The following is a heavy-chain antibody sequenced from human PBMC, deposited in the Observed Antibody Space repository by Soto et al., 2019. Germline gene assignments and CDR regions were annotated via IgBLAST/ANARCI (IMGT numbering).Heavy chain of an antibody. J-gene: IGHJ3*02. CDR1: GGSISSGGYY. V-gene: IGHV4-31*03. Sequence: QVQLQESGPGLVKPSQTLSLTCTVSGGSISSGGYYWSWIRQHPGKGLEWIGYIYYSGSTYYNPSLKNRVTISADTSKNQFSLKLSSVTAADTAVYYCARASPLYDAFDIWGQGTMVTVSS. CDR2: IYYSGST. CDR3: ARASPLYDAFDI.